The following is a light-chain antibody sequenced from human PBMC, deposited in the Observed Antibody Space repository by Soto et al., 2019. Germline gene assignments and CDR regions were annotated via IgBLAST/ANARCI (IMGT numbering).Light chain of an antibody. CDR3: QQYYNIPPT. CDR2: WAS. J-gene: IGKJ1*01. V-gene: IGKV4-1*01. CDR1: QSVLFNSNNKNY. Sequence: DIVMTQSPDSLAVSLGERATINCKSSQSVLFNSNNKNYLAGYQQKPGQPPKLLIYWASTRESGVPDRFSGSGSGTDFTLTISSLQAEDVAVSYCQQYYNIPPTFGQGTKVEI.